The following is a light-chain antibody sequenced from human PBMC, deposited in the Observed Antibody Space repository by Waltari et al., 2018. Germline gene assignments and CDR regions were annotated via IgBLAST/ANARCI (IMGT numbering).Light chain of an antibody. CDR3: QQSYTTLT. CDR2: AAS. Sequence: DVQMTQSPSSLSASVGDIVTITCRASQSIANYLNWYQQKPGKVPKLLIYAASSLHSGVPSRFSGSGSGTEFTLTITNLQPEDFATYYCQQSYTTLTFGGGTKVE. J-gene: IGKJ4*01. CDR1: QSIANY. V-gene: IGKV1-39*01.